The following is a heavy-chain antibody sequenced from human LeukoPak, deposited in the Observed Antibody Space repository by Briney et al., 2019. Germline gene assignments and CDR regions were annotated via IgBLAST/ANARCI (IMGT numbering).Heavy chain of an antibody. CDR2: ISGSGSST. J-gene: IGHJ4*02. Sequence: GGSLRLSCEASGFTFSSYAMSWVRQAPGKGLEWVSAISGSGSSTYYADSVKGRFTISRDNSKNTLYLQMNSLRAEDTAVYYCAKAYSSGSIFHYFDYWGQGTLVTVSS. CDR3: AKAYSSGSIFHYFDY. D-gene: IGHD3-22*01. CDR1: GFTFSSYA. V-gene: IGHV3-23*01.